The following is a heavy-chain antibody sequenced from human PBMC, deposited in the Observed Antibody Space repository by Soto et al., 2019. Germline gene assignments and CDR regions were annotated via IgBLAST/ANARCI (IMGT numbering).Heavy chain of an antibody. CDR1: GGTFSSYA. J-gene: IGHJ6*02. CDR2: IIPIFGTA. D-gene: IGHD3-10*01. CDR3: ARQGPGIYYYYGMDV. Sequence: GASVKVSCKASGGTFSSYAISWVRQAPGQGLEWMGGIIPIFGTANYAQKFQGRVTITADESTSTAYMKLSSLRSEDTAVYYCARQGPGIYYYYGMDVWGQGTTVTVSS. V-gene: IGHV1-69*13.